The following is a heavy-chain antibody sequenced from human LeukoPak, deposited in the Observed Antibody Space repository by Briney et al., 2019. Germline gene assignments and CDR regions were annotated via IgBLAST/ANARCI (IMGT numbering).Heavy chain of an antibody. CDR3: ARLKGGGSLNWFDP. J-gene: IGHJ5*02. Sequence: GESLKISCKGGGDNFNNYWIVWVRQMPGKGLEWMGVIYLDDSETKYSPSFQGQVTISADKSISTAYLQWSALRASDTAMYYCARLKGGGSLNWFDPWGQGTLVTVSS. CDR1: GDNFNNYW. CDR2: IYLDDSET. D-gene: IGHD2-15*01. V-gene: IGHV5-51*01.